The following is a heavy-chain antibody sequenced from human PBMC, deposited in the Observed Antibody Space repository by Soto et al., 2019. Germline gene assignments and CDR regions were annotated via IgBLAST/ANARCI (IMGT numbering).Heavy chain of an antibody. V-gene: IGHV3-30*03. Sequence: QVQLVESGGGVVQPGRSLRLSCAASGFIVSSYGMHWVRQAPGKGLEWVAVISRDGGTKYYADSVKGRFAISKDNSRNQLFLEMNSLRGDDMAVYYCTGEVASGYWGQGTLVTVSS. J-gene: IGHJ4*02. D-gene: IGHD2-8*02. CDR3: TGEVASGY. CDR2: ISRDGGTK. CDR1: GFIVSSYG.